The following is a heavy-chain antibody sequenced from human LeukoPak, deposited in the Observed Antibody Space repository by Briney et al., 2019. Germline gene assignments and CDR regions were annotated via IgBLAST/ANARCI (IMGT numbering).Heavy chain of an antibody. Sequence: SETLSLTCTVSGGSISSGSYYWSWIRQPAGTGLEWIGRIYTSGSTNYNPSLKSRVTMSVDTSKNQFSLKLSSVTAADTAVYYCARVGYYGSGVYLDYWGQGTLVTVSS. J-gene: IGHJ4*02. CDR2: IYTSGST. CDR1: GGSISSGSYY. D-gene: IGHD3-10*01. CDR3: ARVGYYGSGVYLDY. V-gene: IGHV4-61*02.